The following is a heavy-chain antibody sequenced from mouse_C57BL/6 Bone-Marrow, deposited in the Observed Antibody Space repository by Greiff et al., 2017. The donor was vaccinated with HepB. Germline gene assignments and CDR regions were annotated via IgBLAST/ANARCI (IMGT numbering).Heavy chain of an antibody. CDR2: IDPENGDT. J-gene: IGHJ2*01. CDR3: TTKGFDY. Sequence: VQLKQSGAELVRPGASVKLSCTASGFNIKDDYMHWVKQRPEQGLEWIGWIDPENGDTEYAAKFQGKATITADTSSNTAYLQRSSLTSEDTAVYYCTTKGFDYWGQGTTLTVSS. CDR1: GFNIKDDY. V-gene: IGHV14-4*01.